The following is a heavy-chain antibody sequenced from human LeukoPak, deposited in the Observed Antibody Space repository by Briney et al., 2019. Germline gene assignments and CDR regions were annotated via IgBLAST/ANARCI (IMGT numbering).Heavy chain of an antibody. CDR2: IKQDGSET. D-gene: IGHD3-22*01. V-gene: IGHV3-7*01. J-gene: IGHJ3*02. CDR1: GFTFTNNF. Sequence: PGGSLRLSCAASGFTFTNNFMSWVRQVPGKGLEWVANIKQDGSETTYADSVRGRFTISRDNAKNSLYLQMNSLRAEDTAVYYCARGDSLRYYDRGIAFDIWGQGTMVTVSS. CDR3: ARGDSLRYYDRGIAFDI.